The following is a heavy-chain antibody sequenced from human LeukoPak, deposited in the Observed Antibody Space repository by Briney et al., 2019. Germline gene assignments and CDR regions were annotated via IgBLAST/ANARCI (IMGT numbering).Heavy chain of an antibody. CDR3: ASGPPSGSYRFDY. J-gene: IGHJ4*02. V-gene: IGHV3-21*03. Sequence: GGSLRLSCAASAFTFSSYSMNWVRQAPGKGLEWVSSISSSSSYIYYADSVKGRFTISRDNAKNSLYLQMNSLRAEDTAVYYCASGPPSGSYRFDYWGRGTLVTVSS. D-gene: IGHD1-26*01. CDR2: ISSSSSYI. CDR1: AFTFSSYS.